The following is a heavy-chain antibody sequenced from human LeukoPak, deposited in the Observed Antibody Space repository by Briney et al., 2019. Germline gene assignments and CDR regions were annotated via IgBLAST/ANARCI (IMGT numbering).Heavy chain of an antibody. Sequence: GGSLRLSCAASGFSVSSYAMSWGRQAPGKGLEGFSGISGSGISTHYADSVKGRFTISRDKSKNTLYLQMNSLRVEDTAVYYCARAQYSDILTGPSDYWGQGTLVTVSS. V-gene: IGHV3-23*01. J-gene: IGHJ4*02. CDR1: GFSVSSYA. D-gene: IGHD3-9*01. CDR3: ARAQYSDILTGPSDY. CDR2: ISGSGIST.